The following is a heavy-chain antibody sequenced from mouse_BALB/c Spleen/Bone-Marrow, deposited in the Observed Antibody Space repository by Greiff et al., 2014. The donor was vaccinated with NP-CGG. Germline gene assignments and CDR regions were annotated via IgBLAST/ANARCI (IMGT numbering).Heavy chain of an antibody. CDR3: ARSGNFFDY. D-gene: IGHD1-3*01. J-gene: IGHJ2*01. V-gene: IGHV3-2*02. CDR1: GYSITSDYA. CDR2: ITYSGNN. Sequence: EVKLVESGPGLVKPSQSLSLTCTVTGYSITSDYAWNWIRQFPGNKLEWMVCITYSGNNTYNPSLNSRISFTRDTSKNQFLLQLISVTIEDTATYYCARSGNFFDYWGQGTTLTVSS.